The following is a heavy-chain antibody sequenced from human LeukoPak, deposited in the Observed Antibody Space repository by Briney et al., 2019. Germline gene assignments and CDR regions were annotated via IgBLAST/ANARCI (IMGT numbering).Heavy chain of an antibody. CDR2: ISYDGTDK. CDR3: ASPNSMAGTHYFHY. Sequence: GGSLRLSCAASGFTFTTFPMHWVRQPPGKGLEWVAVISYDGTDKYYVDSVKGRFTISRDNSKSTLYLQMDSLRAEDTAVYYCASPNSMAGTHYFHYWGQGTLVTVSS. D-gene: IGHD6-19*01. CDR1: GFTFTTFP. V-gene: IGHV3-30*04. J-gene: IGHJ4*02.